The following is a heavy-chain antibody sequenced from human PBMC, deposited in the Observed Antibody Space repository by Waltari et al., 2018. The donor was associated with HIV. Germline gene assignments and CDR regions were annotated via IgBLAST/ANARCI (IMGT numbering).Heavy chain of an antibody. CDR1: GLLSGNTF. CDR3: VRAQGGRGFCGFTGCYGGSTWES. CDR2: IYSYSHYT. J-gene: IGHJ5*02. Sequence: DVHLLQSGGVPVKPGGSLTLSWEVLGLLSGNTFHCVRQAPGKWLAVGASIYSYSHYTYCADSVRGRFTIPRDCAKNSLFFQMTSLKVEDTAVYYCVRAQGGRGFCGFTGCYGGSTWESWGQGTLVTVSS. D-gene: IGHD2-2*01. V-gene: IGHV3-21*06.